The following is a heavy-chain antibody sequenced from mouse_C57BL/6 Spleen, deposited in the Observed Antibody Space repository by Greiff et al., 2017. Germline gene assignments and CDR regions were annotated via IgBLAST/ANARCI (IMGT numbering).Heavy chain of an antibody. J-gene: IGHJ2*01. CDR3: TRDGSSYVVDY. CDR2: IDPETGGT. Sequence: QVQLKESGAELVRPGASVTLSCKASGYTFTDYEMHWVKQTPVHGLEWIGAIDPETGGTAYNQKFKGKAILTADKSSSTAYMELRSLTSEDSAVYYCTRDGSSYVVDYWGQGTTLTVSS. V-gene: IGHV1-15*01. CDR1: GYTFTDYE. D-gene: IGHD1-1*01.